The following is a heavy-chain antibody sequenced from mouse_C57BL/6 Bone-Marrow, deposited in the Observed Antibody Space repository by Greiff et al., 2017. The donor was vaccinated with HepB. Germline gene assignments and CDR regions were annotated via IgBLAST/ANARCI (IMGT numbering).Heavy chain of an antibody. D-gene: IGHD2-1*01. Sequence: EVQVVESGGGLVKPGGSLKLSCAASGFTFSSYAMSWVRQTPEKRLEWVATISDGGSYTYYPDNVKGRFTISRDNAKNNLYLQMSHLKSEDTAMYYCNLPPYYCAMDYWGQGTSVTVSS. V-gene: IGHV5-4*01. J-gene: IGHJ4*01. CDR3: NLPPYYCAMDY. CDR1: GFTFSSYA. CDR2: ISDGGSYT.